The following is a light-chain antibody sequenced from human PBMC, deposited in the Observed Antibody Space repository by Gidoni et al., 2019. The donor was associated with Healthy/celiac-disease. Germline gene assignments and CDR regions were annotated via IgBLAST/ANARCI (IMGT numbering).Light chain of an antibody. V-gene: IGKV1-39*01. CDR1: QSISSY. CDR2: AAT. Sequence: PASVGDRVTITCRASQSISSYLNWYQQKPGKAPKLLIYAATSLQSGVPSRFSGSGSGTDFTLTISSLQPEDFATYYCQQSYSTLVTFGPGTKVDIK. CDR3: QQSYSTLVT. J-gene: IGKJ3*01.